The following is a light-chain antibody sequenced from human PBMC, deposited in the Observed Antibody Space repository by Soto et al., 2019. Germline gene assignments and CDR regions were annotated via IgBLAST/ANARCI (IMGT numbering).Light chain of an antibody. CDR2: AAS. V-gene: IGKV1-39*01. Sequence: DIQLTQSPSLLSASVGDRVTITCRASHDISTYLAWYQQKPGKAPKLLIYAASNLQSGVPSKFSASGSGTDFTLTLNSLQPEDFATYYCQQGYSTPWTFGQGTKVDIK. J-gene: IGKJ1*01. CDR3: QQGYSTPWT. CDR1: HDISTY.